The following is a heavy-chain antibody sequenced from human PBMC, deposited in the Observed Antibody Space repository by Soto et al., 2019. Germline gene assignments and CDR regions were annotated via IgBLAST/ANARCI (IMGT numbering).Heavy chain of an antibody. J-gene: IGHJ6*02. CDR1: GFTFSSYA. Sequence: ESGGGLVQPGGSLRLSCAASGFTFSSYAMSWVRQAPGKGPEWVSAISGSGGSTYYADSVKGRFTISRDNSKNTLYLQMNSLRAEDTAVYYCAKMTDIVVVVAAPNKDYYYGMDVWGQGTTVTVSS. CDR3: AKMTDIVVVVAAPNKDYYYGMDV. V-gene: IGHV3-23*01. D-gene: IGHD2-15*01. CDR2: ISGSGGST.